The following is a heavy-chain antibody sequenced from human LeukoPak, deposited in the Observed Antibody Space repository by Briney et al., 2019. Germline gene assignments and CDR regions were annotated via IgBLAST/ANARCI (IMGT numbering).Heavy chain of an antibody. J-gene: IGHJ6*02. CDR1: EFTFSIYG. CDR2: ISFDGGNK. CDR3: AKEKGPGSYYNYQYGMDV. Sequence: PGGSLRLSCAASEFTFSIYGMHWVRQAPGKGLEWVAVISFDGGNKVYADSVKGRVTISRDNCKNTLSLQMNSLRAEDTAVYYCAKEKGPGSYYNYQYGMDVWGQGTTVTVSS. D-gene: IGHD3-10*01. V-gene: IGHV3-30*18.